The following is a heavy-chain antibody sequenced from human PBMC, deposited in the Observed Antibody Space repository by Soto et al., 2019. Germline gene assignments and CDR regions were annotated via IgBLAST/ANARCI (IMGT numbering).Heavy chain of an antibody. CDR1: GGTFSSYA. CDR3: ARDEYNWNYVNYYYYGMDV. CDR2: IIPIFGTA. J-gene: IGHJ6*02. D-gene: IGHD1-7*01. V-gene: IGHV1-69*06. Sequence: QVQLVQSGAEVKKPGSSAKVSCKASGGTFSSYAISWVRQAPGQGLEWMGGIIPIFGTANYAQKFQGRVTITADKSTSTAYMELSSLRSEDTAVYYCARDEYNWNYVNYYYYGMDVWGQGTTVTVSS.